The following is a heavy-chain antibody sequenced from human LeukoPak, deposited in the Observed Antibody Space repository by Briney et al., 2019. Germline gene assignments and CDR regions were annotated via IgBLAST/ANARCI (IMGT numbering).Heavy chain of an antibody. J-gene: IGHJ4*02. D-gene: IGHD2-21*02. CDR1: GYTFTSYD. V-gene: IGHV1-8*01. CDR3: NIVVVTATDYFDY. CDR2: MNPNSGNT. Sequence: GASVKVSCKASGYTFTSYDINWVRQATGQGLEWMGWMNPNSGNTGYARKFQGRVTMTRNTSISTAYMELSSLRSEDTAVYYCNIVVVTATDYFDYWGQGTLVTVSS.